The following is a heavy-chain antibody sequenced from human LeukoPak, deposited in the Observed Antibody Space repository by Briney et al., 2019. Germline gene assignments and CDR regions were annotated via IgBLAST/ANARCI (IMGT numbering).Heavy chain of an antibody. CDR2: ISGSGGST. D-gene: IGHD6-19*01. V-gene: IGHV3-23*01. J-gene: IGHJ1*01. CDR3: AKDPGGSGWSAEYFQH. Sequence: PGGSLRLSCAASGFTFSSYAMSWVRQAPGKGLEWVSAISGSGGSTYYADSVKGRFTISRDNSKNTLYLQMNSLRAEDTAVYYCAKDPGGSGWSAEYFQHWGQGTLVTVSS. CDR1: GFTFSSYA.